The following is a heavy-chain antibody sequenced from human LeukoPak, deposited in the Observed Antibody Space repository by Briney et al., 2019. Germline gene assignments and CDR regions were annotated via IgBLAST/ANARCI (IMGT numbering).Heavy chain of an antibody. Sequence: GRSLRLSCAASGFTFSSYAMHWVRQAPGKGLEWVSVISGSSDTTYYADSVKGRFIISRDNSKNTLYLQMNSLRAEDTAVYYCAKRIGGVNSFDHWGQGTLVTVSS. J-gene: IGHJ4*02. CDR2: ISGSSDTT. CDR1: GFTFSSYA. D-gene: IGHD3-16*01. V-gene: IGHV3-23*01. CDR3: AKRIGGVNSFDH.